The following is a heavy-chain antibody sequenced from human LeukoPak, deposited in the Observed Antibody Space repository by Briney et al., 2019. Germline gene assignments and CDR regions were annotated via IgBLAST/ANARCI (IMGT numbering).Heavy chain of an antibody. D-gene: IGHD3-3*01. Sequence: PGGSLRLSCAASGFTFSSYAMSWVRQAPGKGLEWVSAISGSGGSTYYADSVKGRFTISRDNSKNTLYLQMNSLRAEDTAVYYCAKSVTFWSGYFGYYFDYWGQGTLVTVSS. CDR3: AKSVTFWSGYFGYYFDY. V-gene: IGHV3-23*01. CDR1: GFTFSSYA. CDR2: ISGSGGST. J-gene: IGHJ4*02.